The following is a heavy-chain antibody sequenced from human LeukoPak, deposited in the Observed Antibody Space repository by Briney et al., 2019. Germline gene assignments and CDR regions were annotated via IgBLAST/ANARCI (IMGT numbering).Heavy chain of an antibody. V-gene: IGHV4-59*01. CDR1: GGSISGYY. D-gene: IGHD6-19*01. J-gene: IGHJ4*02. CDR2: IYYSGST. Sequence: PSETLSLTCTVSGGSISGYYWSWIRQPPGKGLEWIGYIYYSGSTNYNPSLKSRVTISVDTSKNQFSLKLSSVTAADTAVYYCARLISGWLFDYWGQGTLVTVSS. CDR3: ARLISGWLFDY.